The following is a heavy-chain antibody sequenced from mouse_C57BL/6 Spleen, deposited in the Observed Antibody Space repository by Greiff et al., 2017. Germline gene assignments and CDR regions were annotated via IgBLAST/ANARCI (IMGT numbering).Heavy chain of an antibody. Sequence: QVHVKQPGAELVKPGASVKMSCKASGYTFTRYWITWVKQRPGQGLEWIGDIYPGSGSTNYNEKFKSKATLTVDTSSSTAYMQLSSLTSEDSAVYYCATYYSNPYYFDYWGQGTTLTVAS. CDR1: GYTFTRYW. J-gene: IGHJ2*01. CDR3: ATYYSNPYYFDY. CDR2: IYPGSGST. D-gene: IGHD2-5*01. V-gene: IGHV1-55*01.